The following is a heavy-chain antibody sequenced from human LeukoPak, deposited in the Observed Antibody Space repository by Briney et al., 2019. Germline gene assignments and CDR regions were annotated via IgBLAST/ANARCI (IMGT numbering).Heavy chain of an antibody. D-gene: IGHD6-19*01. Sequence: PGGSLRLSCTASGFTFNRDWTAWVRQAPGKGLEWVANIKEDGSEKNYVDSVKGRFTISRDNAENSVYLQMNDLRAEDTGAYYCVTKEPSTSGWSYWGQGTLVTVSS. CDR1: GFTFNRDW. CDR3: VTKEPSTSGWSY. CDR2: IKEDGSEK. V-gene: IGHV3-7*01. J-gene: IGHJ4*02.